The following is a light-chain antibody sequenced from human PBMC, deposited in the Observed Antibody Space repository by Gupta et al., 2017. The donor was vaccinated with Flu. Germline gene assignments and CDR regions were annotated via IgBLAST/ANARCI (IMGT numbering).Light chain of an antibody. Sequence: SPSSLSASVGDRVTSTCRESQKINNYLNWYQQKPGKAPKLMIYAASRRQSGVPERFSGSGSVTDFTLTSSMRQHEDFATYYGQHCYSSLFFGQGTKVDIK. CDR2: AAS. J-gene: IGKJ2*01. CDR3: QHCYSSLF. CDR1: QKINNY. V-gene: IGKV1-39*01.